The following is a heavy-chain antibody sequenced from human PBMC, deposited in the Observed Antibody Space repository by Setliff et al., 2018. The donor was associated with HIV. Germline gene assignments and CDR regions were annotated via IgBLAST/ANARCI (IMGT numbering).Heavy chain of an antibody. CDR1: GYTFTGYG. CDR2: ISAYNGNT. J-gene: IGHJ6*02. CDR3: ARDVEHMMDV. V-gene: IGHV1-18*01. Sequence: ASVKVSCKASGYTFTGYGISWVRQAPGQGLEWMGWISAYNGNTNYAQKLQGRVTMTTDTSTSTAYMELRRLTFDDTAVYYCARDVEHMMDVWGQGTTVTVSS.